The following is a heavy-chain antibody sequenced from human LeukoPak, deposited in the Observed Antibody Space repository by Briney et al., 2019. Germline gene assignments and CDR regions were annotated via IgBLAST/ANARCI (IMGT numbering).Heavy chain of an antibody. CDR3: ARAQTGGVSGNLGGLFASYYTYYYMDV. CDR2: INPSDGAT. CDR1: GYTFTMYY. D-gene: IGHD1-26*01. J-gene: IGHJ6*03. V-gene: IGHV1-46*01. Sequence: ASVKVSCKASGYTFTMYYIHWVRQAPGQGLEWMGMINPSDGATTYAQRFQGRVTMTRDVSTTTDYMDLRCVGFEDTHVSFCARAQTGGVSGNLGGLFASYYTYYYMDVWGRGTTVTVSS.